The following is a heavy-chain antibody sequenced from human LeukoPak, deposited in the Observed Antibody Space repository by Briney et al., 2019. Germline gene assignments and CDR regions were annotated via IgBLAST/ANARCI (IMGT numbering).Heavy chain of an antibody. D-gene: IGHD5-24*01. CDR3: ARLGETGYRPGDL. V-gene: IGHV3-48*01. J-gene: IGHJ5*02. CDR1: GVTFSRHS. Sequence: GGSLRLSCAASGVTFSRHSMNWVRQAPGKGLEWISYISSFSSTTYYADSVKGRFTISRDNAKNSLYLQMNSLRVDDTAVYYCARLGETGYRPGDLWGQGTLVTVSS. CDR2: ISSFSSTT.